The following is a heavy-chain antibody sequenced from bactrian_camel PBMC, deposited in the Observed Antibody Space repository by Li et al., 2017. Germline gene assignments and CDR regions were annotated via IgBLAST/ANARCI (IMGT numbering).Heavy chain of an antibody. CDR1: GFTFRHC. CDR3: AARFRGMNEYSF. CDR2: IDNAGGT. Sequence: HVQLVESGGGSVQAGGSLRLSCEASGFTFRHCIGWFRQAPGKEREAVARIDNAGGTIYADSVKGRFTISKDNAENTLDLQMNSLKPEDTAMYYCAARFRGMNEYSFWGQGTQVTVS. J-gene: IGHJ4*01. V-gene: IGHV3S55*01.